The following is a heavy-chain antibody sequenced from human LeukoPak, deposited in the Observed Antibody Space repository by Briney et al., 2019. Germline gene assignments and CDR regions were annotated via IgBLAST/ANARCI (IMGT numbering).Heavy chain of an antibody. D-gene: IGHD6-13*01. J-gene: IGHJ4*02. Sequence: GGSLRLSCAAPGFTFSSYGVHWVRQAPGKGLEWMAFIWYDGSNKYYADSVKGRFTMSRDNSKNTLYLQMNSLRAEDTAVYYCARAGYSSSWYGYFDYWGQGTLVTVSS. CDR2: IWYDGSNK. CDR3: ARAGYSSSWYGYFDY. V-gene: IGHV3-33*01. CDR1: GFTFSSYG.